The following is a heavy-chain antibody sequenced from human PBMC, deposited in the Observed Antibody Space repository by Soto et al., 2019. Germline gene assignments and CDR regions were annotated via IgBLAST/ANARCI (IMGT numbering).Heavy chain of an antibody. D-gene: IGHD3-3*01. CDR3: ARVRTRITIFEVVNPPHYGMDV. J-gene: IGHJ6*02. CDR2: INHSGST. Sequence: SETLSLTCAVYGGSFSGYYWSWIRQPPGKGLEWIGEINHSGSTNYNPSLKSRVTISVDTSKNQFSLKLSSVTAADTAVYYCARVRTRITIFEVVNPPHYGMDVWGQGTTVTVSS. V-gene: IGHV4-34*01. CDR1: GGSFSGYY.